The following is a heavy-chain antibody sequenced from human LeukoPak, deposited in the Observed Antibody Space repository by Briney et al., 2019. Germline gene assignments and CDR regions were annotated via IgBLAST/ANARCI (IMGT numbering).Heavy chain of an antibody. Sequence: AASVKVSCKASGGTFSSYAISWVRQAPGQGLEWMGWINPNSGDTNYAQKFEGRVTMTRDTSTSTAYMELSRLRSDDTAMYYCAREKIAVAVYYYYHGMDVWGQGTTVTVSS. CDR3: AREKIAVAVYYYYHGMDV. V-gene: IGHV1-2*02. J-gene: IGHJ6*02. D-gene: IGHD6-19*01. CDR2: INPNSGDT. CDR1: GGTFSSYA.